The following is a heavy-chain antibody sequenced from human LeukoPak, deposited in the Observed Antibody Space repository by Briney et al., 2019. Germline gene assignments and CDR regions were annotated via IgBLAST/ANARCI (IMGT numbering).Heavy chain of an antibody. V-gene: IGHV1-69*13. J-gene: IGHJ4*02. CDR3: ALPGGDIVVVPAAIAAFDY. D-gene: IGHD2-2*02. CDR1: GGTFSSYA. CDR2: IIPIFGTA. Sequence: GASVKVSCKASGGTFSSYAISWVRQAPGQGLEWMGRIIPIFGTANYAQKFQGRVTITADESTSTAYMELSSLRSEDTAVYYCALPGGDIVVVPAAIAAFDYWGQGTLVTVSS.